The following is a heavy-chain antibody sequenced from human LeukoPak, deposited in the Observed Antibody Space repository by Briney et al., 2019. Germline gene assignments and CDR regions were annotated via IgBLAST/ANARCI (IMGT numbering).Heavy chain of an antibody. V-gene: IGHV1-18*01. CDR3: ARYAEDYVWGSYRFFDY. CDR2: ISAYNGNT. D-gene: IGHD3-16*02. Sequence: ASVKVSCKASGYTFTSYGISWVRQAPGQGLEWMGWISAYNGNTNYAQKLQGRVTMTTDTSTSTAYMELRSLRFDDTAVYYCARYAEDYVWGSYRFFDYWGQGTLVTVSS. CDR1: GYTFTSYG. J-gene: IGHJ4*02.